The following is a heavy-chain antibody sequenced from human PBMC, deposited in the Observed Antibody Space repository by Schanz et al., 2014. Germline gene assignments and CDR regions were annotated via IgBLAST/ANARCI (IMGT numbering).Heavy chain of an antibody. Sequence: QVQLVQSGAEVKKPGASVKVSCKASGYTFTSYGISWVRQAPGQGLEWMGWISAYNGNTKYPQKLQVRVTMTTDTSTSTVYMELSSLRSEDTAVYSCARGIGGYGANNDFDYWGQGTLVTVSS. D-gene: IGHD5-12*01. J-gene: IGHJ4*02. CDR2: ISAYNGNT. V-gene: IGHV1-18*01. CDR3: ARGIGGYGANNDFDY. CDR1: GYTFTSYG.